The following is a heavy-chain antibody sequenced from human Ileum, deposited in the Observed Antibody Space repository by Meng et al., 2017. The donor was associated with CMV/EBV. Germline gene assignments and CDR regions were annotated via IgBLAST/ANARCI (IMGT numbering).Heavy chain of an antibody. CDR1: GFDFSDYS. D-gene: IGHD6-19*01. CDR2: IRGSSDYT. V-gene: IGHV3-21*06. Sequence: GGSLRLSCVASGFDFSDYSMNWVRQAPGKGLEWVSSIRGSSDYTDYADSMKGRITIFRDNAKNTLYLQMNSLKTEDTAVYYCAKDWGIAVTGTAPLDYWGQGTLVTVSS. J-gene: IGHJ4*02. CDR3: AKDWGIAVTGTAPLDY.